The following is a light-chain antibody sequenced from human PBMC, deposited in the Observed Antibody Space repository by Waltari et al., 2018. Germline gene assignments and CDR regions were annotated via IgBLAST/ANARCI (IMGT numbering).Light chain of an antibody. CDR1: HTVSRN. J-gene: IGKJ2*02. CDR2: GAA. CDR3: QQYNLWPPGT. Sequence: IVLTQSPAILSVSPGERATLSCRASHTVSRNLAWYQQKPGQAPRPLIYGAATRATGIPTRFSGSGSGTEFTLTISSLQTEDFAIYYCQQYNLWPPGTFGQGTKVEIK. V-gene: IGKV3-15*01.